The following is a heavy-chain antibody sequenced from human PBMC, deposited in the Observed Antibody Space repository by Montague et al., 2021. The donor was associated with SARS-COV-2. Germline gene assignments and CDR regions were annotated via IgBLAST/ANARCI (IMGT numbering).Heavy chain of an antibody. CDR3: ASPTYYYDSSGSDAFDI. D-gene: IGHD3-22*01. CDR1: GGSISSSNYY. CDR2: IHYSGST. J-gene: IGHJ3*02. Sequence: SETLSLTCTVSGGSISSSNYYWGWIRQPPGKGLEWIGSIHYSGSTYYNPSLKSRVTISVDTSKNQFSLKLSSVTAADTAVYYCASPTYYYDSSGSDAFDIWGQGTMVTVSS. V-gene: IGHV4-39*01.